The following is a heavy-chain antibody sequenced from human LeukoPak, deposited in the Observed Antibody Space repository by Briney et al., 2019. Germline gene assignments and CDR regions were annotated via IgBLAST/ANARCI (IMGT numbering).Heavy chain of an antibody. V-gene: IGHV5-51*01. CDR2: IYPGDSDT. CDR3: ARLPIAAAGTRWFDP. CDR1: GYRFTGYW. J-gene: IGHJ5*02. Sequence: GESLKISCNSSGYRFTGYWIGWGRQMPGKGLEWMGIIYPGDSDTRYSASFQGQVTISADKSISTAYRQWSSLKASDTAMYYCARLPIAAAGTRWFDPWGQGTLVTVSS. D-gene: IGHD6-13*01.